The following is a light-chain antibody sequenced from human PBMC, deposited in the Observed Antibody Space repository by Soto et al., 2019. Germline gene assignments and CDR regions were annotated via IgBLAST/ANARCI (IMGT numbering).Light chain of an antibody. CDR3: QQSNSSPYT. CDR1: KSISSY. V-gene: IGKV1-39*01. Sequence: DIRMTQSPSSLSASVGDRVNITCRASKSISSYLNWYQHKPWTAPKLLIYAAYRLQSGVPSRFTGSGSRTDFTLTISSLQPEDFATYFCQQSNSSPYTFGQGTRLEIK. CDR2: AAY. J-gene: IGKJ2*01.